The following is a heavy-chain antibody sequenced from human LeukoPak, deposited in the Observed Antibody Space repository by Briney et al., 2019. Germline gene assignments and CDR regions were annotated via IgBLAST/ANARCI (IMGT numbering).Heavy chain of an antibody. D-gene: IGHD2-2*01. CDR1: GFTFSSYG. CDR2: IQYDGSIE. Sequence: GGSLRLSCTASGFTFSSYGMHWVRQAPGRGLEWVAAIQYDGSIEYYADSVKGRFTISRDQSKNTLFLQVNSLRAEDTAVYYCARVSCGSPSCFDYWGQGTLVTVSS. V-gene: IGHV3-33*01. CDR3: ARVSCGSPSCFDY. J-gene: IGHJ4*02.